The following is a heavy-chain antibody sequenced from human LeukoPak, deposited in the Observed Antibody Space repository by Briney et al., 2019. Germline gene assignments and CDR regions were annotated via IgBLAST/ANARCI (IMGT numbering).Heavy chain of an antibody. Sequence: SCKASGGTFSSYAMSWVRQAPGKGLEWVSAISGSGGSTYNADSVKGRFTISRDNSKNTLYLQMNSLRAEDTAVYYCAKDRIAARPIYYYGMDVWGQGTTVTVSS. V-gene: IGHV3-23*01. J-gene: IGHJ6*02. CDR2: ISGSGGST. D-gene: IGHD6-6*01. CDR3: AKDRIAARPIYYYGMDV. CDR1: GGTFSSYA.